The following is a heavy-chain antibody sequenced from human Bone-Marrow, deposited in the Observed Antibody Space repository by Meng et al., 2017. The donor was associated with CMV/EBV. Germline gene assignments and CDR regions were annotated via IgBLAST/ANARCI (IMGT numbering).Heavy chain of an antibody. CDR3: ATGITGTTP. D-gene: IGHD1-7*01. CDR1: GYTFTSYY. Sequence: SVKVSCKASGYTFTSYYMHWVRQAPGQGLEWMGGIIPIFGTANYAQKFQGRVTITTDESTSTAYMELSSLGSEDTAVYSCATGITGTTPWGQGTRVTVYS. J-gene: IGHJ5*02. CDR2: IIPIFGTA. V-gene: IGHV1-69*05.